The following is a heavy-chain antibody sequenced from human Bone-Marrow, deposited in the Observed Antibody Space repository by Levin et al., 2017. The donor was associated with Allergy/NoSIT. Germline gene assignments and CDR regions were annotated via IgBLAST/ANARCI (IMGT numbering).Heavy chain of an antibody. Sequence: KISCKASGGTFSSYAISWVRQAPGQGLEWMGGIIPIFGTANYAQKFQGRVTITADESTSTAYMELSSLRSEDTAVYYCARDPPGPRNDYYYYYMDVWGKGTTVTVSS. CDR1: GGTFSSYA. V-gene: IGHV1-69*01. CDR2: IIPIFGTA. CDR3: ARDPPGPRNDYYYYYMDV. J-gene: IGHJ6*03. D-gene: IGHD1-1*01.